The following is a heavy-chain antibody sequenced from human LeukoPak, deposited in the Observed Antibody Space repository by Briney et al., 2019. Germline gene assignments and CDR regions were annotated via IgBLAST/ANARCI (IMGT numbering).Heavy chain of an antibody. CDR2: IYTTGST. Sequence: PSETLSLTCTVSGGSISSGSYYWSWIRPPAGKGLEWIGRIYTTGSTNYNPSLKSRVTISVDTSKNQFSLKLSSVTAADTAVYYCARASWGYCSSTSCSTGVLAFDIWGQGTMVTVSS. CDR3: ARASWGYCSSTSCSTGVLAFDI. J-gene: IGHJ3*02. V-gene: IGHV4-61*02. D-gene: IGHD2-2*01. CDR1: GGSISSGSYY.